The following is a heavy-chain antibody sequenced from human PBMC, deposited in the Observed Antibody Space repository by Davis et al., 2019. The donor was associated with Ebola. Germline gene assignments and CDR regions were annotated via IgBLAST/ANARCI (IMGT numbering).Heavy chain of an antibody. CDR2: MYNSGST. Sequence: GSLRLSCAVYGGSFSGYYWSWIRQPPGKGLEWIGYMYNSGSTNYNPSLKSRVTISVDTSKNQFSLKLSAVTAADTAVYYCARDRHDIWSGYAYGFDYWGQGILVTVSS. CDR1: GGSFSGYY. J-gene: IGHJ4*02. V-gene: IGHV4-59*01. D-gene: IGHD3-3*01. CDR3: ARDRHDIWSGYAYGFDY.